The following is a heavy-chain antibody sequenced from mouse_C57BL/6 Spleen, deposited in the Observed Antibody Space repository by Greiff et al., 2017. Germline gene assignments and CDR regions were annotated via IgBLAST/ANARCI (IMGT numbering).Heavy chain of an antibody. V-gene: IGHV1-15*01. J-gene: IGHJ4*01. Sequence: VQLQQSGAELVRPGASVTLSCKASGYTFTDYEMHWVKQTPVHGLEWIGAIDPETGGTAYNQKFKGKAILTADKSSSTAYMELRSLTSEDSAVYYCTRGHSNPYAMDYWGQGTSVTVSS. D-gene: IGHD2-5*01. CDR2: IDPETGGT. CDR1: GYTFTDYE. CDR3: TRGHSNPYAMDY.